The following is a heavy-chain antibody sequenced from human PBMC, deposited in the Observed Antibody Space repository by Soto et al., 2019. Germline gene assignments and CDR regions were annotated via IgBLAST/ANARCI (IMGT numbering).Heavy chain of an antibody. CDR3: ATDCNRASCFDY. CDR2: ISSTSSSM. V-gene: IGHV3-48*01. J-gene: IGHJ4*02. Sequence: GGSLRLSCAASGFTFSSYSINWVRQAPGKGLEWISYISSTSSSMYYADSVKGRFTISRDNAKNSLYLQMNTLRAEDTAVYYCATDCNRASCFDYWGQGTLVTVSS. D-gene: IGHD2-15*01. CDR1: GFTFSSYS.